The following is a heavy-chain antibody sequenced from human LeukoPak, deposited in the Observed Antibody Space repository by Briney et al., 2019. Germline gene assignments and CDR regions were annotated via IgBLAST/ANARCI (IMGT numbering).Heavy chain of an antibody. CDR3: ARVTNIAVAPSGY. J-gene: IGHJ4*02. CDR2: ISYDGSNK. Sequence: GGSLRLSCAASGFTFSSYGMHWVRQAPGKGLEWVAVISYDGSNKYYADSVKGRFTISRDNSKNTLYLQMNSLRSDDTAVYYCARVTNIAVAPSGYWGQGTLVTVSS. D-gene: IGHD6-19*01. CDR1: GFTFSSYG. V-gene: IGHV3-30*03.